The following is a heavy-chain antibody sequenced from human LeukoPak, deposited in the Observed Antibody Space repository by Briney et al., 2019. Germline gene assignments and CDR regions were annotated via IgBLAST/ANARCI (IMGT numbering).Heavy chain of an antibody. CDR2: ITGTDDTT. J-gene: IGHJ2*01. D-gene: IGHD5-18*01. CDR3: ARRGFTGYSYAGHWYFDL. Sequence: GRSLRLSCAASGFIFSNFGMSWVRQAPGKGLEWVSGITGTDDTTYYAGSVKGRFTISRDNAKNSLYLQMNSLRAEDTAVYYCARRGFTGYSYAGHWYFDLWGRGTLVTVSS. CDR1: GFIFSNFG. V-gene: IGHV3-23*01.